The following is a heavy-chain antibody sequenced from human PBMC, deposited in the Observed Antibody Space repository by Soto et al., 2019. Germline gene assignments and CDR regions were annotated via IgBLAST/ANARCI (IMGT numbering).Heavy chain of an antibody. Sequence: TLSLTCAVSGGSISSGGYSWSWIRQPPGKGLQWIGYIYYSGSTYYNPSLKSRVTISVDTSKNQFSLKLSSVTAADTAVYYCARVAVRGVRAGDYWGQGTLVTVSS. J-gene: IGHJ4*02. CDR3: ARVAVRGVRAGDY. V-gene: IGHV4-31*11. CDR1: GGSISSGGYS. D-gene: IGHD3-10*01. CDR2: IYYSGST.